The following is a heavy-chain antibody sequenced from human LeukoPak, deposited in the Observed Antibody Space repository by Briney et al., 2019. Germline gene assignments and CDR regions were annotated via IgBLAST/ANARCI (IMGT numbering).Heavy chain of an antibody. CDR1: GYTFTYYY. J-gene: IGHJ4*02. CDR3: ARGGGRYSVDY. V-gene: IGHV1-2*02. CDR2: ISPNSGGT. D-gene: IGHD1-26*01. Sequence: ASVKVSCKASGYTFTYYYMHWVRQAPGQGLEWIGWISPNSGGTKSVQKFQGRVTMTRDTSITTVYMELSGLSFDDTAVYYCARGGGRYSVDYWGQGTLVIVSS.